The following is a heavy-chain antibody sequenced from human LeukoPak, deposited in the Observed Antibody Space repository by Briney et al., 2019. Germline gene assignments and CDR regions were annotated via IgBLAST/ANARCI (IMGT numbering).Heavy chain of an antibody. D-gene: IGHD3-10*01. Sequence: ASVKVSCKASGYTFTSYYMHWVRQAPGQGLEWMGIINPSGGSTIYAQKFQGRVTMTEDTSTDTAYMELSSLRSEDTAVYYCATGGMVRGVYNFDYWGQGTLVTVSS. J-gene: IGHJ4*02. CDR3: ATGGMVRGVYNFDY. CDR1: GYTFTSYY. V-gene: IGHV1-46*01. CDR2: INPSGGST.